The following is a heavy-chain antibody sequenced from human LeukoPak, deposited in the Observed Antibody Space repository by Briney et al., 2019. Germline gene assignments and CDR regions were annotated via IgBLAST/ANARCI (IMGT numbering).Heavy chain of an antibody. J-gene: IGHJ4*02. CDR3: AKWRNYYGSGSYVDY. CDR2: ISYDGSNK. CDR1: GFTFSSYG. D-gene: IGHD3-10*01. Sequence: GGSLRLSCAASGFTFSSYGMHWVRQAPGKGLEWVAVISYDGSNKYYADSVKGRFTISRDNSKNTLYLQMNSLRAEDTAVYYCAKWRNYYGSGSYVDYWGQGTLVTVSS. V-gene: IGHV3-30*18.